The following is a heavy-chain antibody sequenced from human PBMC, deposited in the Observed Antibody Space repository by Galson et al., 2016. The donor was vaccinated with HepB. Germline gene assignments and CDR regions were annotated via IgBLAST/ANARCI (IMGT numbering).Heavy chain of an antibody. D-gene: IGHD6-19*01. V-gene: IGHV3-53*01. Sequence: SLRLSCAASGFTVAANYMTWVRQAPGKGLEWVSLIFTGGSTYYAESVRGRFTISRDNSRNTVYLQMDALRAEETAIYYCAKDVTLGLGSGWYDAAFDIWGRGTMVTVSS. J-gene: IGHJ3*02. CDR2: IFTGGST. CDR1: GFTVAANY. CDR3: AKDVTLGLGSGWYDAAFDI.